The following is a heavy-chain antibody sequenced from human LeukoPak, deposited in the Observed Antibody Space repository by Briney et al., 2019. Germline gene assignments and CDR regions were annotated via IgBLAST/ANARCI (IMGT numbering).Heavy chain of an antibody. D-gene: IGHD5-24*01. J-gene: IGHJ4*02. CDR1: GFTVSNYD. V-gene: IGHV3-7*04. CDR3: TRVGYIDEGIDY. CDR2: IKQDGSKK. Sequence: PGGSLRLSCVASGFTVSNYDMHWVRQAPGKGLEWVANIKQDGSKKSYVDSVKGRFTISRDNAKNSLYLQMNSLRAEDTAIYYCTRVGYIDEGIDYWGQGTLVTVSS.